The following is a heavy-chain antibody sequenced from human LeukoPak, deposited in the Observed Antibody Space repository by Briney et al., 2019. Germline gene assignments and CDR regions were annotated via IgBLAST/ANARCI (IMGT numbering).Heavy chain of an antibody. Sequence: PSETLSLTCTDSGGSISSYYWSWIRQPPGKGLEWIGYIYYSGSTSYNPSLKSRVTISVDTSKNQFSLKLNSVTAADTAVYYCARHLTASNFPFDYWGQGTLVTVSS. J-gene: IGHJ4*02. D-gene: IGHD2-21*02. V-gene: IGHV4-59*08. CDR3: ARHLTASNFPFDY. CDR1: GGSISSYY. CDR2: IYYSGST.